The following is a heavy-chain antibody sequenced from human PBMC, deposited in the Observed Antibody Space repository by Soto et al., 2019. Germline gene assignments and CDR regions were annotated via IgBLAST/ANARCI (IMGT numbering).Heavy chain of an antibody. Sequence: QVQLQPWGAGLLTPSETLSLTCAVCGGSFSGYYWSWIRQPPGKGLEWLGEITHSGSTNYNPSLKRRVTISVDTSKNQFSLKLSSVTAADKAVYYCARGVRVLWWFDPWGQGTLVTVSS. CDR1: GGSFSGYY. J-gene: IGHJ5*02. D-gene: IGHD3-10*01. V-gene: IGHV4-34*01. CDR2: ITHSGST. CDR3: ARGVRVLWWFDP.